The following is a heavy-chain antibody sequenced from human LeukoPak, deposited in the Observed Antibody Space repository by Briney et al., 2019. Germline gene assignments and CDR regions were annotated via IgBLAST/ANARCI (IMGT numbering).Heavy chain of an antibody. CDR2: IRSKSYGGTA. CDR1: GFNFGDYG. Sequence: PGGSLRLSCTASGFNFGDYGLTWVRQAPGKGLEWLGFIRSKSYGGTAEYAASVRGRFIISRDESKSIAYLQINSLKTEDTGVYFCSRGDSGSSWGQGTLVTVSS. CDR3: SRGDSGSS. J-gene: IGHJ5*02. D-gene: IGHD3-10*01. V-gene: IGHV3-49*04.